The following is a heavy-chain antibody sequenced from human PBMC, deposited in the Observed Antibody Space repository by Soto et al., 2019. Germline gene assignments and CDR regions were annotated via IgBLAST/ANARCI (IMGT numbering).Heavy chain of an antibody. CDR3: AKDRGYCNGGSCYSADY. CDR1: GFTFSTYG. Sequence: QVQLVESGGGVVQPGRSLRLSCAASGFTFSTYGMHWVRQAPGKGLEWVAVISYDGSNKYYADSVKGRSTISRDNSKNTLYLQVNSLRAEDMAVYYCAKDRGYCNGGSCYSADYWGQGTLATVSS. D-gene: IGHD2-15*01. V-gene: IGHV3-30*18. CDR2: ISYDGSNK. J-gene: IGHJ4*02.